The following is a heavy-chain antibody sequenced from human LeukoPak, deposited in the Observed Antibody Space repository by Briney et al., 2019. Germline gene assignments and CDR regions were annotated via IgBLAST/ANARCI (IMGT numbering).Heavy chain of an antibody. D-gene: IGHD4-17*01. J-gene: IGHJ4*02. CDR2: IKQDGSEK. CDR3: ARGVVRPVTTPLPYYFDY. Sequence: GRSLRLSCAASGFTFSSYGMHWVRQAPGKGLEWVANIKQDGSEKYYVDSVKGRFTISRDNAKNSLYLQMNSLRAEDTAVYYCARGVVRPVTTPLPYYFDYWGQGTLVTVSS. V-gene: IGHV3-7*03. CDR1: GFTFSSYG.